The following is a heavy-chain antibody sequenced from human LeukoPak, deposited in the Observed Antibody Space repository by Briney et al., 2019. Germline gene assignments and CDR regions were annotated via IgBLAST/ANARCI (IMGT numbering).Heavy chain of an antibody. CDR1: GYTFTSYD. V-gene: IGHV1-8*01. J-gene: IGHJ6*02. D-gene: IGHD3-16*01. CDR2: MNPNSGNT. CDR3: AREGEKWLAAVYYYYGVDV. Sequence: ASVKVSCKASGYTFTSYDINWVRQATGQGLEWMGWMNPNSGNTGYAQKFQGRVTMTTDTSTSTAYMELRSLRSDDTAVYYCAREGEKWLAAVYYYYGVDVWGQGTTVTVSS.